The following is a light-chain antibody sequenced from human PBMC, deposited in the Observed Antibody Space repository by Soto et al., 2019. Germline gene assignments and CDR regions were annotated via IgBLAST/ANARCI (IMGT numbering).Light chain of an antibody. Sequence: EIVLTQSPVTLSLSPWXXAXXSXRASQSVSSSSLAWYQHKPGQSPRLLIFGVSSRATDIPDRFSGSGSGTDFTLTINRLEPEDFAVYYCQQYSISSTFGQGTKVDIK. CDR2: GVS. CDR3: QQYSISST. J-gene: IGKJ1*01. CDR1: QSVSSSS. V-gene: IGKV3-20*01.